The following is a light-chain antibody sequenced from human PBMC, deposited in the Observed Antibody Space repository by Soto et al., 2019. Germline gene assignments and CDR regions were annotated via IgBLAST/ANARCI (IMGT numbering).Light chain of an antibody. Sequence: AIQMTQSPCSLSASVGDRVTITCRASQGIRNDLGWYQQKPGKATKLLIYAASSLQSGVPSRFSGSGSGTDFTLTISSLQPEDFATYYCLQDYNYPLTFGQGTKVEIK. J-gene: IGKJ1*01. CDR3: LQDYNYPLT. V-gene: IGKV1-6*01. CDR2: AAS. CDR1: QGIRND.